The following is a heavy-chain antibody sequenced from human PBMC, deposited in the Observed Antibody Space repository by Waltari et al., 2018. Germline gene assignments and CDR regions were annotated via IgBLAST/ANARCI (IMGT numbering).Heavy chain of an antibody. J-gene: IGHJ6*03. CDR3: ARAIFGVYYYYMDV. CDR2: INPNSGGT. D-gene: IGHD3-3*01. Sequence: QVQLVQSGAEVKKPGASVKVSCKASGYTFTGYYIHWVRQAPGKGLEWRGWINPNSGGTNYAQKFQGRFIMTRDTSISTAYMELSRLRSDDTAVYYCARAIFGVYYYYMDVWGKGTTVTVSS. V-gene: IGHV1-2*02. CDR1: GYTFTGYY.